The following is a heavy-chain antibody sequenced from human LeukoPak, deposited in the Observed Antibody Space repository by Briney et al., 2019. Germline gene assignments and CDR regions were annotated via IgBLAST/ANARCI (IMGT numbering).Heavy chain of an antibody. CDR3: AREDSSGYYSAFDY. D-gene: IGHD3-22*01. CDR2: TYYRSKWYN. V-gene: IGHV6-1*01. J-gene: IGHJ4*02. Sequence: SQTLSLTCAISGDSFSSNSAAWNWIKQSPSRGLEWLGRTYYRSKWYNDYAVSVKSRITINPDTSKNQFSLHLSSVTPEDTAVYYCAREDSSGYYSAFDYWGQGTLVTVSS. CDR1: GDSFSSNSAA.